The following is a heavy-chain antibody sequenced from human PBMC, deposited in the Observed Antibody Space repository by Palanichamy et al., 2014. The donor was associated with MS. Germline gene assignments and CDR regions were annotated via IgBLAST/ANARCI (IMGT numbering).Heavy chain of an antibody. J-gene: IGHJ4*02. CDR3: ATYTRQLFDY. CDR1: GFTFSRFA. CDR2: ISAAGADT. D-gene: IGHD1-1*01. V-gene: IGHV3-23*01. Sequence: EVQLLESGETWYSGGSLRLSCAASGFTFSRFAMIWVRQAPRKGLEWVSTISAAGADTFYADSVKGRFTVSRDNSKNTLYLQMTSLRVEDTAIYYCATYTRQLFDYWGQGALVTVSS.